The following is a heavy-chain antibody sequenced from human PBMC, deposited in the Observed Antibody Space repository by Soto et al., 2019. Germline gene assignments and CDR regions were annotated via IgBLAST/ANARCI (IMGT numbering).Heavy chain of an antibody. Sequence: QVQLQQWGAGLLKPSETLSLTCAVYGKSLSGYYWSWIRQPPGKALECIGEINHSGNTTYNPSLKSRVTISVDTSKNQLFLNLSSATAADTAMYFCARHHVRGRTIAGAAEFWGQGTLVTVSS. CDR1: GKSLSGYY. CDR3: ARHHVRGRTIAGAAEF. J-gene: IGHJ4*02. CDR2: INHSGNT. D-gene: IGHD1-26*01. V-gene: IGHV4-34*01.